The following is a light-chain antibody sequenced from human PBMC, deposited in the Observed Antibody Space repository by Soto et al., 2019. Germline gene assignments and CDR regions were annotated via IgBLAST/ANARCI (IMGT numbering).Light chain of an antibody. V-gene: IGLV2-14*03. J-gene: IGLJ1*01. Sequence: QSALTQPASVSGSPGQSITISCTGTSSDVGGYNFVSWYQHHPGKAPKLMIYDVSNRPSGVSDRFSGSKSGNTASLTIFGLQAEDEADYYCSSYATSILEVFGTGTKLTVL. CDR3: SSYATSILEV. CDR1: SSDVGGYNF. CDR2: DVS.